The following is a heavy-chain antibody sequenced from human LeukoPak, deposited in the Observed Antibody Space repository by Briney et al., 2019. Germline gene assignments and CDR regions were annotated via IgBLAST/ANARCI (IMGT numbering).Heavy chain of an antibody. V-gene: IGHV3-21*01. CDR2: SSSSSYI. J-gene: IGHJ4*02. D-gene: IGHD4-17*01. CDR3: ARDDYGDYAGFDY. Sequence: GGSLRLSCAASGFTFSSYSMNWVRQAPGKGLEWVSSSSSSSYIYYADSVKGRFTISRDNAKNSLYLQMNSLRAEDTAVYYCARDDYGDYAGFDYWGQGTLVTVSS. CDR1: GFTFSSYS.